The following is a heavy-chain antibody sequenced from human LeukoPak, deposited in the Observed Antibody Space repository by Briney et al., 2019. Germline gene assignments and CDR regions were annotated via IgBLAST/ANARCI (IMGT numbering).Heavy chain of an antibody. Sequence: GESLKISCKASGYSFTSYWIGWVRQMPGKGLEWMGVIYPGDSDTRYSPSFQGQVTISVDKSISTAYLQWSSLKASDTAMYYCATTGSEYSSSWYLHFWGQGTLVTVSS. V-gene: IGHV5-51*01. J-gene: IGHJ4*02. CDR2: IYPGDSDT. D-gene: IGHD6-13*01. CDR1: GYSFTSYW. CDR3: ATTGSEYSSSWYLHF.